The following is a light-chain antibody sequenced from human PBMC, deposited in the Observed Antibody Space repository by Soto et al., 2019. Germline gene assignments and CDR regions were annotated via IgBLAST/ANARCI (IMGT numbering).Light chain of an antibody. CDR3: GAWYDTGRGLWV. CDR1: RSNIGNNI. CDR2: RTK. V-gene: IGLV1-44*01. Sequence: QSGLTQPPSASATPGQTITISCTGTRSNIGNNIVTWYQQLPGAAPKVVVYRTKQRPSGVPDRFSGSKSGTSASLAITGLQPEDEADYYCGAWYDTGRGLWVFGGGTKLTVL. J-gene: IGLJ3*02.